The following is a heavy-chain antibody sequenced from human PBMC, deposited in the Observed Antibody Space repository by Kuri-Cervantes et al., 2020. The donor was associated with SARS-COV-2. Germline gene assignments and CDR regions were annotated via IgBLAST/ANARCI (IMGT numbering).Heavy chain of an antibody. V-gene: IGHV3-74*03. D-gene: IGHD6-13*01. CDR1: GFTFSDYW. Sequence: GGSLRLSCAASGFTFSDYWMHWVRQAPGKGPMWVSRISYDGGRTMYADSVRGRFTISRDNAKNTLFLQMNSLRLEDTAVYYCVRDCTTSSCSNAGKYWGQGTLVTVSS. CDR3: VRDCTTSSCSNAGKY. CDR2: ISYDGGRT. J-gene: IGHJ4*02.